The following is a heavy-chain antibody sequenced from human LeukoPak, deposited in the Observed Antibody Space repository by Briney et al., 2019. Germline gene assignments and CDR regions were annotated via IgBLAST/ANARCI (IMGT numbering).Heavy chain of an antibody. Sequence: GESLKISCKGSGYSFTSYWIGWVRQMPGKGLEWMGIIYPGDSDTRYSPSSQGQVTISADKSISTAYLQWSSLKASDTAMYYCARVSGIVVVPAALPYNWFDPWGQGTLVTVSS. J-gene: IGHJ5*02. D-gene: IGHD2-2*01. V-gene: IGHV5-51*01. CDR1: GYSFTSYW. CDR3: ARVSGIVVVPAALPYNWFDP. CDR2: IYPGDSDT.